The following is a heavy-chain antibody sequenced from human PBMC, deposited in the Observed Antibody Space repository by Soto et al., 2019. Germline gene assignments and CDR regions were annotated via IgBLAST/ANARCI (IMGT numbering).Heavy chain of an antibody. J-gene: IGHJ4*02. D-gene: IGHD3-22*01. CDR1: VGSISFGAYA. Sequence: ILSLTCVFSVGSISFGAYAGSWIRQPPGKGLEWIGFIYHSGSTSYNPALKSRVTISLDRSENQFSLKLTSVTAADTAVYYCARNFYDSSGYSLLSFDQWAQGTQGTVSS. CDR2: IYHSGST. CDR3: ARNFYDSSGYSLLSFDQ. V-gene: IGHV4-30-2*01.